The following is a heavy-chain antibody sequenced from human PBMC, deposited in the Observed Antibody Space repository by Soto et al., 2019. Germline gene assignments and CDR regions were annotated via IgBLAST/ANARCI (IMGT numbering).Heavy chain of an antibody. CDR3: ARGPRCINTSCSNDYYHFGLDV. CDR2: INHSGRT. D-gene: IGHD2-2*01. V-gene: IGHV4-34*01. CDR1: GGSFSGYY. Sequence: QVQLQQWGAGLLKPSETLSLTCAVNGGSFSGYYWSWIRQPPGRGLELIGEINHSGRTNLNPSLKSRVSTSVDTSKNHFSLRLSSVTAADTAVYYCARGPRCINTSCSNDYYHFGLDVWGQGTTVTVSS. J-gene: IGHJ6*02.